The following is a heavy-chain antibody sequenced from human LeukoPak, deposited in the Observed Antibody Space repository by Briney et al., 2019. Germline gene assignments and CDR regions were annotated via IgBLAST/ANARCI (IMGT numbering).Heavy chain of an antibody. CDR3: ARERDYGDSFFDY. CDR2: IYYSGST. V-gene: IGHV4-59*01. D-gene: IGHD4-17*01. CDR1: GGSIVTYY. Sequence: SETLSLTSTVSGGSIVTYYWSWIRQPPGKGLEWIGYIYYSGSTNYNPSLKSRVTISLDTSKNQFSLKLSSVTAADTALYYCARERDYGDSFFDYWGQGTLVTVSS. J-gene: IGHJ4*02.